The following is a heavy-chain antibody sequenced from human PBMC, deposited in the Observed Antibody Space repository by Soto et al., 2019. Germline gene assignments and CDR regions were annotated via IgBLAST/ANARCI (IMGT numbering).Heavy chain of an antibody. CDR3: AASYGSGYRAFDY. Sequence: QVQLVQSGTEVTKPGSSVKVSCKASGDTFSFYTINWVRQAPGLGLEWVGRINPIVSMSNYAQKFQGRVSITADKSTGTAYTELRSLRADDTAMYFCAASYGSGYRAFDYWGQGALVIVSS. V-gene: IGHV1-69*02. CDR1: GDTFSFYT. D-gene: IGHD3-10*01. CDR2: INPIVSMS. J-gene: IGHJ4*02.